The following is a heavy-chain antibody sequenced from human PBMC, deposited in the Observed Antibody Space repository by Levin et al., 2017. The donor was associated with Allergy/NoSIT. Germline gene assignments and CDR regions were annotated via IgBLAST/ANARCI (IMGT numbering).Heavy chain of an antibody. CDR1: GFTFSSHG. Sequence: GGSLRLSCAASGFTFSSHGMHWVRQAPGKGLEWVAIISHDGSNQYYGDSVRGRFTISRDNSNNMLYLQMNSLRPEDTALYYCAKEGGYSYGYEVDYWGQGTLVTVSS. V-gene: IGHV3-30*18. J-gene: IGHJ4*02. CDR3: AKEGGYSYGYEVDY. CDR2: ISHDGSNQ. D-gene: IGHD5-18*01.